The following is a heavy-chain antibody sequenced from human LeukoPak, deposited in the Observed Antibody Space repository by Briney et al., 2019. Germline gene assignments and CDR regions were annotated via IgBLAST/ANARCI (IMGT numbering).Heavy chain of an antibody. Sequence: SETLSLTCTVSGASLSGGGFFWSWIRQPPGKDLEWIGHIHYSGSTHYRPSLKSRVTISVDTSKNQFSLRLSSVTAADTAVYFCARGGYVAGWFDPWGQGTLVIVSS. CDR2: IHYSGST. CDR1: GASLSGGGFF. J-gene: IGHJ5*02. D-gene: IGHD1-1*01. CDR3: ARGGYVAGWFDP. V-gene: IGHV4-31*03.